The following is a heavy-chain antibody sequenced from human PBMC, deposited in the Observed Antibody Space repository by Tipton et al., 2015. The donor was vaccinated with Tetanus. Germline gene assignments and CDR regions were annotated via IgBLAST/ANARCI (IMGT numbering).Heavy chain of an antibody. CDR2: IYSSGDT. J-gene: IGHJ4*02. CDR1: SVSIADNTNY. D-gene: IGHD3-3*01. V-gene: IGHV4-39*01. Sequence: TLSLTCTVSSVSIADNTNYWGWIRQPPGKGLEWIGSIYSSGDTYSNPSLKSRVTMSVDTSRNQFSLRLSSVTAADTGEYYCARHNSGYFTFFDSWGQGILVTVSS. CDR3: ARHNSGYFTFFDS.